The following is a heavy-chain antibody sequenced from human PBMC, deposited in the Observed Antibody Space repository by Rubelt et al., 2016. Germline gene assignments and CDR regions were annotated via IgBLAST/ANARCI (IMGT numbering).Heavy chain of an antibody. V-gene: IGHV4-34*02. Sequence: GQLQQWGAGLLKPSETLSLTCAVYGGSFSAYYWGWIRQPPGKGLEWIGEINHSGSTNYNPSLKSRVTISVDTSKNQFSLKLSSVTAADTALFYCARESGGTQRYGMDVWGQGTTVTVSS. CDR3: ARESGGTQRYGMDV. J-gene: IGHJ6*02. CDR1: GGSFSAYY. D-gene: IGHD2-15*01. CDR2: INHSGST.